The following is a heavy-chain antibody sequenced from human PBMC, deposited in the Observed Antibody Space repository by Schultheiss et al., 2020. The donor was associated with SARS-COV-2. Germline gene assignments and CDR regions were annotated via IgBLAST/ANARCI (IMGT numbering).Heavy chain of an antibody. V-gene: IGHV4-34*01. CDR2: INHSGST. CDR1: GGSISGYY. Sequence: SQTLSLTCTVSGGSISGYYWSWIRQPPGKGLEWIGEINHSGSTNYNPSLKSRVTISVDTSKNQFSLKLSSVTAADTAVYYCARATPVGRSSCFDYWGQGTLVTVSS. J-gene: IGHJ4*02. CDR3: ARATPVGRSSCFDY. D-gene: IGHD3-16*02.